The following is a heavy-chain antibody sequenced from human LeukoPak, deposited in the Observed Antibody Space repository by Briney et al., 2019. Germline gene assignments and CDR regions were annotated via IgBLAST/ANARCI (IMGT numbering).Heavy chain of an antibody. CDR3: VKGGSYYGYFDY. Sequence: GGFLRLSCAASGFTFDDYGMHWVRQAPGKGLEWVSLITWDGGRTYYADSVKGRFTISRDNSKSSLYLHMNSLRPEDTALYYCVKGGSYYGYFDYWGQGTLVTVSS. CDR1: GFTFDDYG. J-gene: IGHJ4*02. V-gene: IGHV3-43D*04. CDR2: ITWDGGRT. D-gene: IGHD1-26*01.